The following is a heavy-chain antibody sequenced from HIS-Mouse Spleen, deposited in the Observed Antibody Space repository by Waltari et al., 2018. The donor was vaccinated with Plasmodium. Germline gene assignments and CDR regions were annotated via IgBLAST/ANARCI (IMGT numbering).Heavy chain of an antibody. V-gene: IGHV1-2*02. J-gene: IGHJ1*01. CDR2: INPKSGGT. Sequence: QVQLVQSGAEVKKPGASVKVSCKASGYTFTGYYMHWVRQAPGQGLEWMGWINPKSGGTKYAQKFQGRVTMTRDTSSSTAYMELSRLRSDDTAVYYCARVLGYKAAAGTFVEYFQHWGQGTLVTVSS. D-gene: IGHD6-13*01. CDR1: GYTFTGYY. CDR3: ARVLGYKAAAGTFVEYFQH.